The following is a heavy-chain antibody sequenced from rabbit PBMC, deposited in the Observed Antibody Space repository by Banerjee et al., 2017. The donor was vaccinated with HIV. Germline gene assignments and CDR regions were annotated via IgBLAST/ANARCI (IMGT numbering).Heavy chain of an antibody. J-gene: IGHJ4*01. V-gene: IGHV1S45*01. CDR3: ARDLAGVIGWNFDL. D-gene: IGHD4-1*01. CDR2: IAAGSSGST. CDR1: AFSFSSSYW. Sequence: QEQLEESGGDLVKPEGSLTVTCTASAFSFSSSYWICWVRQAPGKGLEWIACIAAGSSGSTYYASWAKGRFTISKTSSTTVTLQMTSLTAADTATYFCARDLAGVIGWNFDLWGPGTLVTVS.